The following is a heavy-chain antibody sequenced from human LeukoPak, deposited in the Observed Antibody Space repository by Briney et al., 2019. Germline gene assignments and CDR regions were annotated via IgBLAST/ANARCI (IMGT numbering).Heavy chain of an antibody. CDR1: GFTFSRYA. Sequence: PGGSLRLSCAASGFTFSRYAMIWVRQAPGKGLDWVSAISGSGGSTYYADSVKGRFTISRDNSKNTLYLQMNSLRVEDTAVYYCLRPPGDAFAIWGQGTMVTVSS. V-gene: IGHV3-23*01. J-gene: IGHJ3*02. CDR2: ISGSGGST. CDR3: LRPPGDAFAI.